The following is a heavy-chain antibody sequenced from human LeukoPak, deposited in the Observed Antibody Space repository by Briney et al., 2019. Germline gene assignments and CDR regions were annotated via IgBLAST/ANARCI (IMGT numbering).Heavy chain of an antibody. J-gene: IGHJ4*02. CDR3: ARGDRLGYCTNGVCYPTDY. Sequence: GGSLRLSCAASGFSSSIYSMNWVRQAPGKGLEWVSSISGSSSYTYYADSVKGRFTISRDNAKNSLYLQMNSLRAEDTAVYYCARGDRLGYCTNGVCYPTDYWGQGTLVTVSS. D-gene: IGHD2-8*01. CDR2: ISGSSSYT. CDR1: GFSSSIYS. V-gene: IGHV3-21*01.